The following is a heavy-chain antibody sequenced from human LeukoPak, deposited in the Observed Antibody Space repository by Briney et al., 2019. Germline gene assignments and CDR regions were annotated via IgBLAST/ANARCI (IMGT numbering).Heavy chain of an antibody. CDR2: IKQDGGVK. D-gene: IGHD6-13*01. Sequence: GGSLRLSCTASGFTFSSYWMSWVRQAPGKVLEWVATIKQDGGVKNYVDSVKGRFTVSRDNAENSLYLQVSSLRVEDTAVYYCARVGGGSGSSWYSDHWGQGTLVTVSS. CDR1: GFTFSSYW. V-gene: IGHV3-7*03. CDR3: ARVGGGSGSSWYSDH. J-gene: IGHJ4*02.